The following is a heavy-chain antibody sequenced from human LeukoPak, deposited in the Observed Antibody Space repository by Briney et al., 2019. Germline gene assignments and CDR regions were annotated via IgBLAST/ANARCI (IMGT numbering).Heavy chain of an antibody. D-gene: IGHD1-1*01. CDR3: ATYINWVAGDV. CDR1: GGTFSESW. CDR2: INHEGGGI. V-gene: IGHV3-7*01. J-gene: IGHJ6*02. Sequence: PGGSLRLSCAASGGTFSESWLNWVRQGPGPGLEWVAHINHEGGGIQYVDSVKGRFTISRDNAKGSVYLQMNSLRAEDTAISHCATYINWVAGDVWGQGTTVIVSS.